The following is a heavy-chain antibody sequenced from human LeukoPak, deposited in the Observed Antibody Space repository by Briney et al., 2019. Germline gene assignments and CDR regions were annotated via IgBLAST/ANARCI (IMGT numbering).Heavy chain of an antibody. V-gene: IGHV4-38-2*01. CDR1: GYSISSGYY. J-gene: IGHJ4*02. CDR3: ARGGGKRWLQYGDFDY. Sequence: SETLSLTCAVSGYSISSGYYWGWIRQPPGKGLEWIGSIYHSGITYYNPSLKSRVTISVDTSKNQFSLKLSSVTAADTAVYYCARGGGKRWLQYGDFDYWGQGTLVTVSS. D-gene: IGHD5-24*01. CDR2: IYHSGIT.